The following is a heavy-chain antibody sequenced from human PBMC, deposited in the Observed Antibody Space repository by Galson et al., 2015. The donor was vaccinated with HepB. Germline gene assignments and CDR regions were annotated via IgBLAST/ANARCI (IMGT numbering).Heavy chain of an antibody. J-gene: IGHJ4*02. Sequence: SVKVSCKASGYTFTSYYMHWVRQAPGQGLEWMGIINPSGGSTSYAQKFQGRVTMTRDTSTSTVYMELSSLRSEDTAVYYCARSRPYCSSTSCYQDPYYFDYWGQGTLVTVSS. V-gene: IGHV1-46*03. CDR2: INPSGGST. D-gene: IGHD2-2*01. CDR3: ARSRPYCSSTSCYQDPYYFDY. CDR1: GYTFTSYY.